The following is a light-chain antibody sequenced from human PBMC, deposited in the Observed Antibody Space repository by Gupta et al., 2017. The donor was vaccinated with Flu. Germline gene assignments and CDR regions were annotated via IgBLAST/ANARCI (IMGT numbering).Light chain of an antibody. J-gene: IGKJ4*02. Sequence: GDRSTITCRESQTIRRWLDWYQHKPGKAPKFAIEGAPSVESVVPSRFNGSGYGKDFTLTINNLQREDFAPYFWQSGICDPPRTFGEGTKVELK. CDR3: QSGICDPPRT. CDR1: QTIRRW. CDR2: GAP. V-gene: IGKV1-5*01.